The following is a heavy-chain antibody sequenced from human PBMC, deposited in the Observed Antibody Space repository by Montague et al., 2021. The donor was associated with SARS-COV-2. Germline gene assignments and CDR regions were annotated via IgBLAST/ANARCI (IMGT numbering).Heavy chain of an antibody. D-gene: IGHD4-23*01. J-gene: IGHJ4*02. V-gene: IGHV2-70*11. CDR1: GFSLSTSGMC. Sequence: PALVKPTQTLTLTCNFSGFSLSTSGMCVSWIRQPPGKALEWLTRXXWDDDKYYSTSLKTRLTISKDTSKNQVVLTMTNMDPVDTATYYCARVQTTVAYDYWGQGTLVTVSS. CDR3: ARVQTTVAYDY. CDR2: XXWDDDK.